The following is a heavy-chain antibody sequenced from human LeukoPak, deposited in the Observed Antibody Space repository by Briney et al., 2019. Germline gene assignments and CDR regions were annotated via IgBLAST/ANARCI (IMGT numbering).Heavy chain of an antibody. D-gene: IGHD3-22*01. CDR1: GFTFRDYY. CDR2: ISGSGRNI. V-gene: IGHV3-11*04. J-gene: IGHJ4*02. CDR3: ARDAGITMIVVGLFDY. Sequence: GGSLRLSCAAAGFTFRDYYMIWIRQAPGKGLEWVSYISGSGRNIYQAESVKGRFTISRDNAKNSLYLQINDLRADDTAVYYCARDAGITMIVVGLFDYWGQGTLVTVSS.